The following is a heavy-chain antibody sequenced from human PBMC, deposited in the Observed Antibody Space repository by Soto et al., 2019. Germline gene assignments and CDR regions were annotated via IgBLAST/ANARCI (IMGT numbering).Heavy chain of an antibody. CDR1: GFTFSSYA. J-gene: IGHJ4*02. CDR3: AKDQYYDSSGYYYFDY. Sequence: WGSLRLSCAASGFTFSSYAMSCVRQAPGKGLEWVSAISGSGGSTYYADSVKGRFTISRDNSKNTLYLQMNSLRAEDTAVYYCAKDQYYDSSGYYYFDYWGQGTLVTVSS. V-gene: IGHV3-23*01. CDR2: ISGSGGST. D-gene: IGHD3-22*01.